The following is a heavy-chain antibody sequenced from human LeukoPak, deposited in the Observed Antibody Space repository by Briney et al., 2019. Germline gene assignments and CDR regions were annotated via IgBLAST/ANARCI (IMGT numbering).Heavy chain of an antibody. V-gene: IGHV3-NL1*01. J-gene: IGHJ6*02. D-gene: IGHD6-19*01. CDR1: GFTFSSYG. CDR3: ARAGIAVAGPYYYYGMDV. CDR2: IYSGGST. Sequence: GGSLRLSCAASGFTFSSYGMHWVRQAPGKGLEWVSVIYSGGSTYYADSVKGRFTISRDNSKNTLYLQMNSLRAEDTAVYYCARAGIAVAGPYYYYGMDVWGQGTTVTVSS.